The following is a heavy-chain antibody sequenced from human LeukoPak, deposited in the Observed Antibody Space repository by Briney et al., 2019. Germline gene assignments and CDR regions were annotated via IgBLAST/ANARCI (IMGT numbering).Heavy chain of an antibody. CDR1: GYNFISYY. Sequence: ASVKVSCKASGYNFISYYMHWVRQAPGQGLEWMGIINPSGGSSSYAQKFQDRVTMTRDTSTSTVYMELSSLKSEDTAVYYCAREDVVLVDAVRYYYYGLDVWGEGTTVTVSS. CDR3: AREDVVLVDAVRYYYYGLDV. J-gene: IGHJ6*04. V-gene: IGHV1-46*01. CDR2: INPSGGSS. D-gene: IGHD2-8*01.